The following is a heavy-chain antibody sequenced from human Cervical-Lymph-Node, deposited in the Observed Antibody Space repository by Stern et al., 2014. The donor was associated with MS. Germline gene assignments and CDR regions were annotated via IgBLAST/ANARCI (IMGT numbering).Heavy chain of an antibody. V-gene: IGHV5-51*01. Sequence: EVQLVQSGAEVKKPGESLKISCKGSGYSFTSYWIGWVRQMPGKGLERMGVTYPGDSHTRYCPSFQGQVTISADKSISTAFLQWSSLKASDTAMYYCARPTVTSGYFDYWGQGTLVTVSS. CDR2: TYPGDSHT. D-gene: IGHD4-17*01. J-gene: IGHJ4*02. CDR3: ARPTVTSGYFDY. CDR1: GYSFTSYW.